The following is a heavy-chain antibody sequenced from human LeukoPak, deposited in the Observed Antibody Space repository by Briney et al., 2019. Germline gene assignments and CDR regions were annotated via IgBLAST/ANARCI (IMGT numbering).Heavy chain of an antibody. CDR2: ISGSGGET. Sequence: GGSLRLSCAASGFTFSSYAMTWVRQAPGKGLEWVASISGSGGETNYADSVKGRFTISRDNSKNTLYLQMNSLRAEDTAVYYCAKDAFLYDFWSGYPNWFDPWGQGTLVTVSS. CDR1: GFTFSSYA. CDR3: AKDAFLYDFWSGYPNWFDP. D-gene: IGHD3-3*01. V-gene: IGHV3-23*01. J-gene: IGHJ5*02.